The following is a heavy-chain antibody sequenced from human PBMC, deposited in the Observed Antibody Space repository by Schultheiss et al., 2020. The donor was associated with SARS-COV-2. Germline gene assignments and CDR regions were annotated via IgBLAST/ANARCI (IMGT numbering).Heavy chain of an antibody. CDR2: ISSSGSTI. CDR1: GFTFSDYY. D-gene: IGHD2-2*02. V-gene: IGHV3-11*01. Sequence: GGSLRLSCAASGFTFSDYYMSWIRQAPGKGLEWVSYISSSGSTIYYADSVKGRFTISRDNAKNSLYLQMNSLRAEDTAVYYCARDPYCSSTSCYNLWFDPWGQGTLVTVSS. J-gene: IGHJ5*02. CDR3: ARDPYCSSTSCYNLWFDP.